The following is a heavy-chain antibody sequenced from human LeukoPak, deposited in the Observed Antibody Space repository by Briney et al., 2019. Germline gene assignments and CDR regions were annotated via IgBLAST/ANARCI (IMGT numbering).Heavy chain of an antibody. CDR3: ARTISDWFDP. Sequence: SEALSLTCTVSGGSISSYYWSWIRQPPGKGLEWIGCIYYSGSTNYNPSLKSRVTISVDTSKNQFSLKLSSVTAADTAVYYCARTISDWFDPWGQGTLVTVSS. D-gene: IGHD3-9*01. V-gene: IGHV4-59*01. CDR2: IYYSGST. J-gene: IGHJ5*02. CDR1: GGSISSYY.